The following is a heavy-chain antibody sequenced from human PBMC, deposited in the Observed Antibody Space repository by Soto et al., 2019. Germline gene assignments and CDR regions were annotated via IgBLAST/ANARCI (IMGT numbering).Heavy chain of an antibody. J-gene: IGHJ6*03. CDR1: GDSISSYY. D-gene: IGHD3-10*01. CDR2: IYYSGST. CDR3: ARHVLLWFGDYYYMDV. V-gene: IGHV4-59*08. Sequence: PSETLSVTCTVSGDSISSYYSSWIRPPPGKGLEWIGYIYYSGSTNYNPSLKSRVTISVDTSKNQFSLKLSSVTAADTAVYYCARHVLLWFGDYYYMDVWGKGTTVTVSS.